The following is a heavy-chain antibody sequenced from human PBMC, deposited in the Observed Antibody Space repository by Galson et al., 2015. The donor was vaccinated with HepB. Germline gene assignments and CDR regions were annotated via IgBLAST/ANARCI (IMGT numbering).Heavy chain of an antibody. D-gene: IGHD3-10*01. V-gene: IGHV3-30*18. CDR1: GFIFSDYG. CDR3: AKDLRLYGLWHYFDA. Sequence: SLRLSCAASGFIFSDYGMHWVRQAPGKGPEWVALISYDGNNEYYADSVKDRFTISRDISKNTLYLQMNSLRPDDTAVYYCAKDLRLYGLWHYFDAGGQGTLVTVSS. CDR2: ISYDGNNE. J-gene: IGHJ4*02.